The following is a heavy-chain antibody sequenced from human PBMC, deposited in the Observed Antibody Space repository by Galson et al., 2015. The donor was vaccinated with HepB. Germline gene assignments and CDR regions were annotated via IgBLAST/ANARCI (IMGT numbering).Heavy chain of an antibody. CDR2: TYYRSKWYY. D-gene: IGHD1-26*01. V-gene: IGHV6-1*01. J-gene: IGHJ3*01. CDR1: GYSVSRNGAA. CDR3: AHGRANAFDV. Sequence: AISGYSVSRNGAAWNWIRQSPSRGLEWLGRTYYRSKWYYDYAVSVKSRIAINPDTSKNQFSLQLNSVTPEDTAMYYCAHGRANAFDVWGQGTMVTVSS.